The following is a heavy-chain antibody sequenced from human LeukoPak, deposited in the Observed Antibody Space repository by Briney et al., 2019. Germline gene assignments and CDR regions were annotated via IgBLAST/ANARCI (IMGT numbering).Heavy chain of an antibody. V-gene: IGHV3-23*01. D-gene: IGHD2-15*01. CDR1: GFSFGIYA. Sequence: GGSLRLSCAASGFSFGIYAMSWVRQAPGEGLEWVSVISGGGGGTQYADSAKGRFTISRDSSKNTLYLQMNSLRAEDTALYYCAKTGFCSGGDCYYHFAYWGQGTQVTVSS. CDR3: AKTGFCSGGDCYYHFAY. J-gene: IGHJ4*02. CDR2: ISGGGGGT.